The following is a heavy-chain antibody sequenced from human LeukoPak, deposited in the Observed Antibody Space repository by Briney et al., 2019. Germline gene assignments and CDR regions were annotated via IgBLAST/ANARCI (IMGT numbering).Heavy chain of an antibody. J-gene: IGHJ3*02. CDR2: INPNSGGT. V-gene: IGHV1-2*02. D-gene: IGHD3-10*01. CDR1: GYTFTGYY. Sequence: ASVKVSCKASGYTFTGYYMHWVRQAPGQGLEWMGWINPNSGGTNYAQKFQGRVTMTRDTSISTAYMELSSLRSEDTAVYYCARVSGRGELLDAFDIWGQGTMVTVSS. CDR3: ARVSGRGELLDAFDI.